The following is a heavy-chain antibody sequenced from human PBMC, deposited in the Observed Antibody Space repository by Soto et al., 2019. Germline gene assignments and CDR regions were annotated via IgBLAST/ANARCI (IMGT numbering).Heavy chain of an antibody. V-gene: IGHV4-59*01. Sequence: QVPLQESGPGLVKPSETLSLTCTVSGGSISSYYWSWIRQSPGKGLEWIGEIYHSGSTQYNPSLKSRVTISVDTSKNQFSLKLRSVTAADTAVYYCARGRGDTAMAWYYWGQGTLVTVSS. J-gene: IGHJ4*02. CDR3: ARGRGDTAMAWYY. D-gene: IGHD5-18*01. CDR2: IYHSGST. CDR1: GGSISSYY.